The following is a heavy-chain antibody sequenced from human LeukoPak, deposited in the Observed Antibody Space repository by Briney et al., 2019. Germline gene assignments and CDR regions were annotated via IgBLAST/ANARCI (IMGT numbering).Heavy chain of an antibody. V-gene: IGHV4-31*03. CDR2: IYYSGST. D-gene: IGHD4-11*01. J-gene: IGHJ6*02. CDR3: ARDPITTDYYYYYGMDV. Sequence: SETLSLTCTVSGGSISSGGYYWSWIRQHPGKGLEWIGYIYYSGSTYYNPSLKSRVTISVDTSKNQFSLKLSSVTAADTAVYYCARDPITTDYYYYYGMDVWGQGTTVTVSS. CDR1: GGSISSGGYY.